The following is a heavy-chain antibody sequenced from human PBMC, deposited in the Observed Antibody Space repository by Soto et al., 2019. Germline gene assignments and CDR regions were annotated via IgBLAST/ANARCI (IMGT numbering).Heavy chain of an antibody. CDR1: GFSFISYD. V-gene: IGHV3-13*04. D-gene: IGHD1-26*01. CDR3: ERGHSRDGAYYYYYGMYV. CDR2: IGDGGDT. J-gene: IGHJ6*02. Sequence: WGSLRLSCAASGFSFISYDMHWVRQPTGRGLEWVASIGDGGDTHYSGSVKGRFTISRENAKNSLYLQVNSLRIGDKAVYYCERGHSRDGAYYYYYGMYVWGRGSTVTASS.